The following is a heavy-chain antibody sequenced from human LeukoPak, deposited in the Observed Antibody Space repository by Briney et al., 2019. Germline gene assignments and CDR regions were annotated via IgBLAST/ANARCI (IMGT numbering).Heavy chain of an antibody. CDR1: GFTFSSFG. J-gene: IGHJ4*02. V-gene: IGHV3-30*19. CDR3: ARDWSRSSENTPYDY. D-gene: IGHD3-3*01. Sequence: GGSLRLSCAASGFTFSSFGMHWVRQAPGKGLEWVSFIPYDTGNKYFADSVKGRFTISRDNSKNTLYLQMNSLRPEDTAVYHCARDWSRSSENTPYDYWGQGTLVTVSS. CDR2: IPYDTGNK.